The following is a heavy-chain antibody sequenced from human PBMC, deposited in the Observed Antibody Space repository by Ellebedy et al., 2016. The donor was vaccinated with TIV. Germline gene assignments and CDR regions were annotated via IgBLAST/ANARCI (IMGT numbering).Heavy chain of an antibody. V-gene: IGHV1-69*13. CDR3: ARYGDYGPN. D-gene: IGHD4-17*01. CDR2: ITPMFGTG. J-gene: IGHJ4*02. CDR1: GGTFSSYA. Sequence: AASVTVSCKASGGTFSSYAISWVRQAPGQGLEWMGGITPMFGTGSYAQKFQGRVTITADESTSTAYMELSSLRSEDTAVYYCARYGDYGPNWGQGTLVTVSS.